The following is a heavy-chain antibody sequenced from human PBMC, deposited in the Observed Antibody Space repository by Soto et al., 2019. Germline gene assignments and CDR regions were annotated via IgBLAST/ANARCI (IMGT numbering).Heavy chain of an antibody. CDR2: ISTTSFTI. J-gene: IGHJ5*01. CDR3: ARDRCYDGTCYSASDS. Sequence: GGSLRLSCAASGFSFSTYNMDWVRQAPGKGPEWIAYISTTSFTIYYADSVKGRFAISRDNDRNSLYLEMNSLRDEDTAVYYCARDRCYDGTCYSASDSWGQGTLVTVSS. V-gene: IGHV3-48*02. D-gene: IGHD2-15*01. CDR1: GFSFSTYN.